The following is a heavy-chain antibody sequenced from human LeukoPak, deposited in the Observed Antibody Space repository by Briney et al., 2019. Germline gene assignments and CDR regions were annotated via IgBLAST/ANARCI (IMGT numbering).Heavy chain of an antibody. J-gene: IGHJ4*02. CDR3: ARGSTYYDSSGQVPFDY. D-gene: IGHD3-22*01. CDR2: ISYDGSNK. CDR1: GFTFSSYA. Sequence: GRSLRLSCAASGFTFSSYAMHWVRQAPGKGLEWVAVISYDGSNKYYADSVKGRFIISRDNGKNTLYLQMNSLRAEDTAVYYCARGSTYYDSSGQVPFDYWGQGTLVTVSS. V-gene: IGHV3-30-3*01.